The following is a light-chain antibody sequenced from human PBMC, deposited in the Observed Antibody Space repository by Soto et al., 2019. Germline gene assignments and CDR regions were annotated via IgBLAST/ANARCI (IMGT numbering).Light chain of an antibody. J-gene: IGKJ4*01. V-gene: IGKV1-5*01. CDR1: HSITNW. CDR2: DVS. CDR3: QQYDSYPLT. Sequence: DIQMTQTPSSLSASVGDRVTITCRASHSITNWLAWYQQKPGKAPKVLIYDVSTLESGVPSRFSGSGSGTEFTLTISSLQPEDFATYYCQQYDSYPLTSAGRAKVDI.